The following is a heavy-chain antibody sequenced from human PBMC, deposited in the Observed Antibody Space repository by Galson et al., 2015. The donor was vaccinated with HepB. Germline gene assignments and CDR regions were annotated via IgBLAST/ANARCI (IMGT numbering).Heavy chain of an antibody. D-gene: IGHD5-12*01. Sequence: SVKVSCKASGYTFTSYAMNWVRQAPGQGLEWMGWINTNTGNPTYAQGFTGRFVFSLDTSVSTAYLQISSLKAEDTAVYYCAREGWSVVATIGGYFDYWGQGTMVTVSS. CDR1: GYTFTSYA. J-gene: IGHJ4*02. CDR2: INTNTGNP. CDR3: AREGWSVVATIGGYFDY. V-gene: IGHV7-4-1*02.